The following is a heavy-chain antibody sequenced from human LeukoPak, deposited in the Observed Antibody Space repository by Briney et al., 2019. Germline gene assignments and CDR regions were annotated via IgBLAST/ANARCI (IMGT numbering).Heavy chain of an antibody. J-gene: IGHJ3*01. D-gene: IGHD2-2*01. CDR2: IYTGGST. CDR3: ARYCSDISCYSFDV. CDR1: GFTVSSDY. Sequence: GGSLRLSCAASGFTVSSDYVSWVRQAPGKGLEWVSVIYTGGSTYYADSVKGRFTISRDNSKNTLCLQMNSLRAEDTAVYYCARYCSDISCYSFDVWGQGTTVTVSS. V-gene: IGHV3-53*01.